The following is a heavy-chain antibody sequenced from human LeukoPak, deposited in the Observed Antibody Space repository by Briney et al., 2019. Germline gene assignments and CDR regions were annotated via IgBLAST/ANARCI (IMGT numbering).Heavy chain of an antibody. V-gene: IGHV4-30-4*01. Sequence: SETLSLTCTVSGXSISSGDYYWSWIRQPPGKALEWIGYIYYSGSTYYNPSLKSRVTISIDTSKNQFSLKLSFVTAADTAMYYCASRGYTYGHFDYWGPGTLVTVSS. CDR2: IYYSGST. J-gene: IGHJ4*02. D-gene: IGHD5-18*01. CDR3: ASRGYTYGHFDY. CDR1: GXSISSGDYY.